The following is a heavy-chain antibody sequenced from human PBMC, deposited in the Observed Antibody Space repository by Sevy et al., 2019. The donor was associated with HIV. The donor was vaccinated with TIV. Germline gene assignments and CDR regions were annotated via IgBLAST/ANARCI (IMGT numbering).Heavy chain of an antibody. CDR1: GFTFSTYA. D-gene: IGHD2-8*02. V-gene: IGHV3-23*01. CDR3: AKDGTPYCTGGICFPYWYFDL. J-gene: IGHJ2*01. Sequence: GGSLRLSCPASGFTFSTYAMGWVRQAPGKGLEWVSGISNSGNNIYYAGSVEGRFTISRDNSKSTLFLEMNNLRAEDTAVYYCAKDGTPYCTGGICFPYWYFDLWGRGALVTVSS. CDR2: ISNSGNNI.